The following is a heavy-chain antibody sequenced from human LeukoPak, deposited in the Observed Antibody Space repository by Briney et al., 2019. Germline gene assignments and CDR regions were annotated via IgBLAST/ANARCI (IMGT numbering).Heavy chain of an antibody. CDR3: ARDIDNGDYVVY. Sequence: GGSLRLSCAASGFTFNSYAMSWVRQAPGTGLEWVSTISGSGGSTYSADSVKGRFTISRDNSKNTLYLQMNSLRAEDTAVYYCARDIDNGDYVVYWGQGTLVTVSS. CDR1: GFTFNSYA. CDR2: ISGSGGST. V-gene: IGHV3-23*01. D-gene: IGHD4-17*01. J-gene: IGHJ4*02.